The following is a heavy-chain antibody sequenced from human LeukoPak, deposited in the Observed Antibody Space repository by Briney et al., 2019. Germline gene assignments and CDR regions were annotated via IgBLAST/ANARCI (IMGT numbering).Heavy chain of an antibody. CDR1: GFTFSTYA. V-gene: IGHV3-64*01. J-gene: IGHJ4*02. Sequence: GGSLRLSCAASGFTFSTYAMHWVRQAPGKGLEYVSAISTNGGGTYYANSVKGRFTISRGNSKNTLYLQMGSLRAEDMAVYYCARWGSTSCYDYWGQGTLVTVSS. CDR3: ARWGSTSCYDY. CDR2: ISTNGGGT. D-gene: IGHD2-2*01.